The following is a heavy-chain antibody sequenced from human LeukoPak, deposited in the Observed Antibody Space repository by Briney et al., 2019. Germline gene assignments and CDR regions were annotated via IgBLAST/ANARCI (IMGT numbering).Heavy chain of an antibody. CDR3: ARDIGYCSSTSCKSYYYYMDV. CDR2: INPNSGGT. J-gene: IGHJ6*03. Sequence: ASVKVSCKASGYTFTNYGLSWVRQAPAQGLEWMGWINPNSGGTNYAQKFQGRVTMTRDTSISTAYMELSRLRSDDTAVYYCARDIGYCSSTSCKSYYYYMDVWGKGTTVTISS. CDR1: GYTFTNYG. D-gene: IGHD2-2*03. V-gene: IGHV1-2*02.